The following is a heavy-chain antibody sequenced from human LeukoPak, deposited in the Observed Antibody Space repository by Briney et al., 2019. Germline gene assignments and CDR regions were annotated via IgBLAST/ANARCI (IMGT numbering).Heavy chain of an antibody. V-gene: IGHV3-74*03. J-gene: IGHJ3*02. CDR3: AREGSGSYYSGAFDI. CDR1: GFAFSNYW. CDR2: ISDDGSNT. D-gene: IGHD3-10*01. Sequence: GGSLRLSCAASGFAFSNYWMHWVRQAPGRGLVWVSRISDDGSNTEYADSVKGRFTISRDNAKNTLYLQMNSLRAEDTAVYYCAREGSGSYYSGAFDIWGQGTMVTVSS.